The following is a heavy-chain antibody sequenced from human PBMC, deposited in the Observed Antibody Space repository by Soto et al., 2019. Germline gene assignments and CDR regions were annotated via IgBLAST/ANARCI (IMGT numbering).Heavy chain of an antibody. Sequence: QVQLVQSGAEVKKPGSSVKVSCKASGGTFSSYSISWVRQAPGQGLEWMGGTIPIFGTTNYAQKFQGRVKITADESTSTAYLELSSLRSEDTAVYYCASCLVTSYFYYYGMDVWGQGTTVTVSS. D-gene: IGHD2-21*02. CDR1: GGTFSSYS. CDR3: ASCLVTSYFYYYGMDV. J-gene: IGHJ6*02. CDR2: TIPIFGTT. V-gene: IGHV1-69*12.